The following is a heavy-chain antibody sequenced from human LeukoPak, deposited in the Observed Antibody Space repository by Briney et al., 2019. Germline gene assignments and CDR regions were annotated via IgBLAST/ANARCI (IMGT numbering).Heavy chain of an antibody. Sequence: GGSLRLSCAASGFXFSKYAITWVRQAPGKGLEWVANINYDGSEKYYIDSVKGRFTISRDNAKNSLYLQMNSLRAEDTAVYYCARVRVGGTNYFDSWGQGTLVTVSS. V-gene: IGHV3-7*04. CDR3: ARVRVGGTNYFDS. D-gene: IGHD1-26*01. J-gene: IGHJ4*02. CDR1: GFXFSKYA. CDR2: INYDGSEK.